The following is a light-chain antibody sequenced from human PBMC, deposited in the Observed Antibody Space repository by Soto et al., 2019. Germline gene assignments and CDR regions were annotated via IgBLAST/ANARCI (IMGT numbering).Light chain of an antibody. J-gene: IGKJ2*01. CDR2: GAS. Sequence: EIVLTQSPGTLSLSPGERATLSCRASQSVSSTYLAWYQQKAGQAPRLLIYGASSRATGIPDRFSGSGSGTDFTLTINRREPEDFAVYYCQQYGSSYTFGQGTKLEIK. CDR3: QQYGSSYT. V-gene: IGKV3-20*01. CDR1: QSVSSTY.